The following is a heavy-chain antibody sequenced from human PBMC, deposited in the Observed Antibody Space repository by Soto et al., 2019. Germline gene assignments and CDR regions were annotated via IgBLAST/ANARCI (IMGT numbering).Heavy chain of an antibody. Sequence: GGSLRLSCAASGFTFSSYGMHWVRQAPGKGLEWVAVIWYDGSNKYYADSVKGRFTISRDNSKNTLYLQMNSLRAEDTAVYYCARLRYFDWASTGDAFDIWGQGTMVTVSS. D-gene: IGHD3-9*01. V-gene: IGHV3-33*01. CDR3: ARLRYFDWASTGDAFDI. J-gene: IGHJ3*02. CDR2: IWYDGSNK. CDR1: GFTFSSYG.